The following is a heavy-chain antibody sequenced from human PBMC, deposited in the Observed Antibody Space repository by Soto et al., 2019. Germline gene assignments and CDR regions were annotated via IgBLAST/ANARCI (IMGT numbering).Heavy chain of an antibody. J-gene: IGHJ6*03. CDR2: IYSGGST. V-gene: IGHV3-66*01. Sequence: EVQLVESGGGLVQPGGSLRLSCAASGFTVSSNYMSWVRQAPGKGLEWVSVIYSGGSTYYADSVKGRFTISRDNSKNTLDLPMSSLRAEDTAVSYWARERLPREDYYYYYMDVWGKGPTVTVSS. CDR1: GFTVSSNY. CDR3: ARERLPREDYYYYYMDV. D-gene: IGHD4-17*01.